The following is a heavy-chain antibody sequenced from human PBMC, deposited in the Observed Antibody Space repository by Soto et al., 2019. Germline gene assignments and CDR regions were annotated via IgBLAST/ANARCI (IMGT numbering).Heavy chain of an antibody. CDR2: IYYSGST. V-gene: IGHV4-30-4*01. Sequence: SETLSLTCTVSGGSISSGDYYWSWIRQPPGKGLEWIGYIYYSGSTYYNPSLKSRVTISVDTSKNQFSLKLSSVTAADTAVYYCARDKRITIFGVVIEGDPTDYYGLDVWGQGTTVTVSS. D-gene: IGHD3-3*01. CDR1: GGSISSGDYY. J-gene: IGHJ6*02. CDR3: ARDKRITIFGVVIEGDPTDYYGLDV.